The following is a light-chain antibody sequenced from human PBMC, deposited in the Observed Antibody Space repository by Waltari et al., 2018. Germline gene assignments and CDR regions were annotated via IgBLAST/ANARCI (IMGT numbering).Light chain of an antibody. CDR1: GSDVGDYNY. CDR2: DVT. J-gene: IGLJ3*02. Sequence: QSALTQPRSVSGSPGQSVTISCTGSGSDVGDYNYVSWYQQHPGKAPKVVIYDVTKRPSGVPDRFSGSRSGNSASLTISGFQAEDTADYYCCSYAGTWVFGGGTKLTVL. CDR3: CSYAGTWV. V-gene: IGLV2-11*01.